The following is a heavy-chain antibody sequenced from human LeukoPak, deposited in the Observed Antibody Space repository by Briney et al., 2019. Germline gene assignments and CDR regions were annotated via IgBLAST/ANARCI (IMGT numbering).Heavy chain of an antibody. CDR1: GYTFTSYY. Sequence: ASVKVSCKASGYTFTSYYMHWVRQAPGQGLEWMGIINPSGGSTSYAQKFQGRVTMTRDTSISTAYMELGRLRSDDTAVYYCARGSMTMIVVAASGPDYWGQGTLVTVSS. J-gene: IGHJ4*02. CDR2: INPSGGST. CDR3: ARGSMTMIVVAASGPDY. V-gene: IGHV1-46*01. D-gene: IGHD3-22*01.